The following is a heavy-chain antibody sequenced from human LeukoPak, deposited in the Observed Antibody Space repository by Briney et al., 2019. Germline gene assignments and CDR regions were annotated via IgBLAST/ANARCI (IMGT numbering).Heavy chain of an antibody. Sequence: PGRSLRLSCAASGFTFSSYGMHWVCQAPGKGLEWVAVISYDGSNKYYADSVKGRFTISRDNSKNTLYLQMNSLRAEDTAVYYCAKDQLLWFGSDGMDVWGQGTTVTVSS. D-gene: IGHD3-10*01. CDR1: GFTFSSYG. CDR2: ISYDGSNK. J-gene: IGHJ6*02. V-gene: IGHV3-30*18. CDR3: AKDQLLWFGSDGMDV.